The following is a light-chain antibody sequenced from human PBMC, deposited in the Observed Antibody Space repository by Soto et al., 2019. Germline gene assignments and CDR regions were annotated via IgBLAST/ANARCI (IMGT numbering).Light chain of an antibody. CDR2: EVS. Sequence: QSVLAQPPSASGSPGQSVTISCTGTSSDVGGYNYVSWYQQHPGTAPKLMIYEVSKRPSGVPDRFSGSKSGNTASLTVSGLQAEDEADYYCSSYAGSNNPHVVFGGGTQLTVL. CDR3: SSYAGSNNPHVV. J-gene: IGLJ2*01. CDR1: SSDVGGYNY. V-gene: IGLV2-8*01.